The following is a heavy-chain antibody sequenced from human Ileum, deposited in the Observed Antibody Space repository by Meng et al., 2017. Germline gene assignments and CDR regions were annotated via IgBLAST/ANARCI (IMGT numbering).Heavy chain of an antibody. J-gene: IGHJ4*02. CDR3: ARGRHCSSTTCYLSDS. CDR2: TSTYNSNR. V-gene: IGHV1-18*01. D-gene: IGHD2-2*01. CDR1: GYSFTNYG. Sequence: QVHLVQYGPEVRKPGASVKAHCQASGYSFTNYGINWVRQAPGKGREWMGWTSTYNSNRNYAQSLQGRVTMTTDTSTTTAYTELRSLTFDDTAVYYCARGRHCSSTTCYLSDSWGQGTLVTVSS.